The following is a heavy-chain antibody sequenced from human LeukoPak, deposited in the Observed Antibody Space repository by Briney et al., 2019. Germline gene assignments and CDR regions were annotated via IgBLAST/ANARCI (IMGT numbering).Heavy chain of an antibody. J-gene: IGHJ4*02. D-gene: IGHD6-13*01. CDR3: AKDPYTNSGGYFDY. CDR2: ISGSGGST. Sequence: GGSLRLSCAASGFTFSSYAMSWVRQAPGKGLEWVSAISGSGGSTYYADSVKDRFTISRDNSKNTLYLQMNSLRVEDTAVYYCAKDPYTNSGGYFDYWGQGTLVTVSS. V-gene: IGHV3-23*01. CDR1: GFTFSSYA.